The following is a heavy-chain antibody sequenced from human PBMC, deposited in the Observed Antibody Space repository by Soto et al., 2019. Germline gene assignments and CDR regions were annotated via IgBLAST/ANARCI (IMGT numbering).Heavy chain of an antibody. J-gene: IGHJ4*02. CDR1: GGSFSGYY. V-gene: IGHV4-34*01. D-gene: IGHD1-26*01. CDR3: AFGRSGSYIAY. Sequence: QVQLQQWGAGLLKPSETLSLTCAVYGGSFSGYYWSWIRQPPGKGLEWIGEINHSGSTNYNPSLKSRVTISVDTSKNQFSLKLSSVTAADTAVYYCAFGRSGSYIAYWGQGTLVTVSS. CDR2: INHSGST.